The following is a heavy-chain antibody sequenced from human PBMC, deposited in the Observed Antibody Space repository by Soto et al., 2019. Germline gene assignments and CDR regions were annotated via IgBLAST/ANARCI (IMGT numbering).Heavy chain of an antibody. CDR2: INHSGST. V-gene: IGHV4-34*01. D-gene: IGHD3-10*01. CDR1: GGSFSGYY. Sequence: PSETLSLTCAVYGGSFSGYYWSWIRQPPGKGLEWIGEINHSGSTNYNPSLKSRVTISVDTSKNQFSLKLSSVTAADTAVYYCARLWGSGYYYGMDVWGQGTTVTVSS. CDR3: ARLWGSGYYYGMDV. J-gene: IGHJ6*02.